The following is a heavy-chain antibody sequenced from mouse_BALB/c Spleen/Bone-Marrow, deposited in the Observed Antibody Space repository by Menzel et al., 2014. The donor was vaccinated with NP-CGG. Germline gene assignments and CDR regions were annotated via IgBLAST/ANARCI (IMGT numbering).Heavy chain of an antibody. CDR2: INPYNGGS. V-gene: IGHV1-26*01. CDR1: GYSFTDYT. D-gene: IGHD2-2*01. CDR3: ARDGYGRYFDV. J-gene: IGHJ1*01. Sequence: VQLQQPGPELVKPGASMKISCKASGYSFTDYTMNWVRQSHGKNLECIGLINPYNGGSTYNQKFKGTATLTVDRSSSTAYMELLSLTSDDSAVYYCARDGYGRYFDVWGAGTTVTVSS.